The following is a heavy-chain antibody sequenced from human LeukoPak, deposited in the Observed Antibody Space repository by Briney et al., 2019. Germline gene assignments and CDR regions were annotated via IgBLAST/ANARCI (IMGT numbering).Heavy chain of an antibody. CDR3: AKRGVVIRVILVGFHKEANYFDS. V-gene: IGHV3-23*01. CDR2: ISDSGGRT. J-gene: IGHJ4*02. CDR1: GITLSNYG. Sequence: GGSLRLSCAVSGITLSNYGMSWVRQAPGKGLEWVAGISDSGGRTNYADSVKGRFTISRDNPKDTLYLQMNSLRVEDTAVYFCAKRGVVIRVILVGFHKEANYFDSWGQGALVTVSS. D-gene: IGHD3-22*01.